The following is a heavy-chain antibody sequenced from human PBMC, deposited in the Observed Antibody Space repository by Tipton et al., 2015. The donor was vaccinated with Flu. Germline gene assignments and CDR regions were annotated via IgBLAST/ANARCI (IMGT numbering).Heavy chain of an antibody. CDR2: ISGSGGHT. V-gene: IGHV3-23*01. CDR3: AKAVPGIVYFDY. Sequence: SLRLSCTASAFSFSTYAMNWVRQAPGKGLEWVSTISGSGGHTYYADSVRGRFTVSRDNSENTLYLQMNSLRADDTAVYYCAKAVPGIVYFDYWGQGTLVTVSS. J-gene: IGHJ4*02. D-gene: IGHD6-19*01. CDR1: AFSFSTYA.